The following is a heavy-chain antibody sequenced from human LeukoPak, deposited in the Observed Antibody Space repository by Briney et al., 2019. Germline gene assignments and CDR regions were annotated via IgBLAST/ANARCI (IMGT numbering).Heavy chain of an antibody. D-gene: IGHD5-24*01. V-gene: IGHV3-15*01. CDR1: GFTFSNAN. J-gene: IGHJ4*02. CDR3: ATRRRRDGLTGDGY. Sequence: GSLRLSCAASGFTFSNANLNWVRQAPGKGLEWVGLNKKITDGGKSDSSAHVKGSFTISRDDSKATLYVQMNSLKADDTAVYYCATRRRRDGLTGDGYWGQGTLVTVSS. CDR2: NKKITDGGKS.